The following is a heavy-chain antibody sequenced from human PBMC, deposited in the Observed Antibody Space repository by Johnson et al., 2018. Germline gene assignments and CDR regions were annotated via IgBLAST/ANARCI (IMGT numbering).Heavy chain of an antibody. V-gene: IGHV3-53*01. Sequence: VQLVQSGGGLIQXGGSXRLXCAAAGFTVSTNYMNWVRQAPGKGLAWVSIIYSDGTSYYADPVKGRFTISRDSSKNTVYLQMNSLRAEDTAVYYCARGDILTGPDRRYYYGGMDVWGQGTTVTVSS. CDR1: GFTVSTNY. CDR3: ARGDILTGPDRRYYYGGMDV. D-gene: IGHD3-9*01. CDR2: IYSDGTS. J-gene: IGHJ6*02.